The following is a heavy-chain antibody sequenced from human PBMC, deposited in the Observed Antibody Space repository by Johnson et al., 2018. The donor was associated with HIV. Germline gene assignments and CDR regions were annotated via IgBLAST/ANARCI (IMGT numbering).Heavy chain of an antibody. CDR1: GFTFSSYA. D-gene: IGHD4-23*01. V-gene: IGHV3-30*04. CDR2: ISYDGSNK. CDR3: ARDPGNGGRPFDAFDI. J-gene: IGHJ3*02. Sequence: QVQLVESGGGVVQPGRSLRLSCAASGFTFSSYAMHWVRQAPGKGLEWVAVISYDGSNKYYADSVKGRFTISRDNSKNTVFLQMDSLRGEDTADYYCARDPGNGGRPFDAFDIWVQGTMVTVSS.